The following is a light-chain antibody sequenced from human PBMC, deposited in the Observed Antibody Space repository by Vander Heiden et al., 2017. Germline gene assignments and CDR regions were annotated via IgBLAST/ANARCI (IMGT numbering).Light chain of an antibody. V-gene: IGKV4-1*01. J-gene: IGKJ4*01. CDR3: QQYYGSPLT. CDR1: QSVLYSANNKNY. Sequence: DIVMTQSPDSLAVSLGERATINCKSSQSVLYSANNKNYLAWYQQKPGQPPKSLLYWASTRESGVPDRFCGSGSGTDFTLTISSLQAEDVAVYYCQQYYGSPLTFGGGTKVEIK. CDR2: WAS.